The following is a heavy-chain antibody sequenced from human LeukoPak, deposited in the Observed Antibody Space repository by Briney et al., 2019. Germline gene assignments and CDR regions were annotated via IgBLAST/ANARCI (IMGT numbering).Heavy chain of an antibody. D-gene: IGHD6-19*01. CDR1: GFTFSSYA. Sequence: GRSLRLSCAASGFTFSSYAMHWVRQAPGKGLEWVAVISYGGSSKYYADSVKGRFTISRDNSKNTLYLQMNSLRAEDTAVYYCARDILKIAVAGRYYYYGMDVWGQGTTVTVSS. CDR2: ISYGGSSK. V-gene: IGHV3-30*04. CDR3: ARDILKIAVAGRYYYYGMDV. J-gene: IGHJ6*02.